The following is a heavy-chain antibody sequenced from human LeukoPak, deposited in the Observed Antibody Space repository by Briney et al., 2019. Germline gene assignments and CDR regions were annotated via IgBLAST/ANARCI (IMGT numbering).Heavy chain of an antibody. D-gene: IGHD5-18*01. CDR2: IYPGDSDT. J-gene: IGHJ6*03. CDR3: ATHNGYSYGFNYYYMDV. Sequence: GESLKISCKGSGCIFTSYWIAWVRQMPGKGLEWMGIIYPGDSDTRYSPSFQGQVTISADKSVSTAYLQWSSLKASDTAMYYCATHNGYSYGFNYYYMDVWGKGTTVTVS. V-gene: IGHV5-51*01. CDR1: GCIFTSYW.